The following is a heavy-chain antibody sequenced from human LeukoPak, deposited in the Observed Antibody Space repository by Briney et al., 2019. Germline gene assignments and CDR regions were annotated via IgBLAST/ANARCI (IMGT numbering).Heavy chain of an antibody. CDR3: ARDGGQYSSPEYYFDY. V-gene: IGHV3-64*01. CDR2: ISSNGGST. D-gene: IGHD6-6*01. Sequence: GGSLRLSCAAPGFTFSSYAMHWVRQAPGKGLEYVSAISSNGGSTYYANSVKGRFTISRDNSKNTLYLQMGSLRAEDMAVYYCARDGGQYSSPEYYFDYWGQGTLVTVSS. J-gene: IGHJ4*02. CDR1: GFTFSSYA.